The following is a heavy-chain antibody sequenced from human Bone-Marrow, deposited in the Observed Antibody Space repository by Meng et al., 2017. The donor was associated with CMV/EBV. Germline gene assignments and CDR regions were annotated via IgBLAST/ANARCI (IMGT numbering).Heavy chain of an antibody. CDR1: GGSISSGDYY. J-gene: IGHJ6*02. Sequence: SCTVSGGSISSGDYYWSWIRQPPGKGLEWIGYIYYSGSTYYNPSLKSRVTISVDTSKNQFSLKLSSVTAADTAVYYCARHFVGDTNYYDDYGMDVWGQGTMVTVSS. V-gene: IGHV4-30-4*08. CDR2: IYYSGST. CDR3: ARHFVGDTNYYDDYGMDV. D-gene: IGHD4-17*01.